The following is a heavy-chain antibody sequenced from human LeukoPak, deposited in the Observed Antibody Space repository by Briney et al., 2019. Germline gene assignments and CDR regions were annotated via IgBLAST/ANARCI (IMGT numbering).Heavy chain of an antibody. CDR1: GGSFSGYY. CDR2: INHSGST. V-gene: IGHV4-34*01. Sequence: SETLSLTCAVYGGSFSGYYWSWIRQPPGKGLEWIGEINHSGSTNYNPSLKSRVTISVDTSKNQFSLKLSSVTAADTAVYYCARGEFEVVPAARGHYYVWTSGAKGPRSPSPQ. J-gene: IGHJ6*04. D-gene: IGHD2-2*01. CDR3: ARGEFEVVPAARGHYYVWTS.